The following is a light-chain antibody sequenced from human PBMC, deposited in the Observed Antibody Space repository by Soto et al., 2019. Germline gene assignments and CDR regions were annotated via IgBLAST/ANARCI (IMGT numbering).Light chain of an antibody. Sequence: EVVMTQSPATLSVSPGERGILSCRASQSVSSNLAWYQQKPGQAPRLLIYGASTRTTDIPARFSGSGSGTESTLTISSLQSEDFAVYYCQQYNSWPQTFGQGTKVDIK. CDR1: QSVSSN. J-gene: IGKJ1*01. CDR2: GAS. V-gene: IGKV3-15*01. CDR3: QQYNSWPQT.